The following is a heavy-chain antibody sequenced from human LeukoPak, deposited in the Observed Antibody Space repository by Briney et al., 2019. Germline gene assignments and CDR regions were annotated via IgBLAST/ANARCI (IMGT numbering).Heavy chain of an antibody. D-gene: IGHD2-2*01. CDR3: AAIVVVTAAIDY. CDR2: ISYSGST. J-gene: IGHJ4*02. V-gene: IGHV4-31*03. Sequence: SETLSLTCTVSGGSISDAAYCWSWIRPHRGKGLESIGYISYSGSTYYNPSLKSRVTISVDTSKNQFSLKLRSVTAADTAVYYCAAIVVVTAAIDYWGQGILVTVSS. CDR1: GGSISDAAYC.